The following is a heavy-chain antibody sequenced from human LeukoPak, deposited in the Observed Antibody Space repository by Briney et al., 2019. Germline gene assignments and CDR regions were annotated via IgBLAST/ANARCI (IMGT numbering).Heavy chain of an antibody. D-gene: IGHD5-12*01. CDR3: ARGPRGYSGRNLFDI. CDR1: GGSFSGYY. V-gene: IGHV4-34*01. Sequence: SETLSLTCAVYGGSFSGYYWSWIRQPPGKGLEWIGEINHSGSTNYNTSLKSRVTISVDTSKNQFSLKLSSVTAADTAVYYCARGPRGYSGRNLFDIWGQGTMVTVSS. J-gene: IGHJ3*02. CDR2: INHSGST.